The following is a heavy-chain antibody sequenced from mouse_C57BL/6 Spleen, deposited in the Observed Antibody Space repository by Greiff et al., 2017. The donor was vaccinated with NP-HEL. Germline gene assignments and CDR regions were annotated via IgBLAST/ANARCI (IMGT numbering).Heavy chain of an antibody. CDR1: GFSLTSYA. J-gene: IGHJ1*03. CDR3: ARVPVWYFDV. CDR2: IWPGGGT. V-gene: IGHV2-9-1*01. Sequence: QVQLKESGPGLVAPSQSLSITCTVSGFSLTSYAISWVRQPPGKGLEWLGVIWPGGGTNYNSALKSRLSISKDNSKSQVFLKMNSLQTDDTARYYCARVPVWYFDVWGTGTTVTVSS.